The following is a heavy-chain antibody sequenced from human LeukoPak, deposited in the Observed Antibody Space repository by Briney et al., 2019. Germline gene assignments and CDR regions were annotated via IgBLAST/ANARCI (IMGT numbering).Heavy chain of an antibody. CDR1: GFTFSSYG. D-gene: IGHD2-21*02. CDR3: ARVEYCGGDCYSAGAFDI. Sequence: GGSLRLSCTASGFTFSSYGMHWVRQAPGKGLEWVAYIQYDGSNQQYADSVKGRFSISRDRSKNIPYLQMNSLRAEDTAVYYCARVEYCGGDCYSAGAFDIWGQGTMVTVSS. V-gene: IGHV3-30*02. CDR2: IQYDGSNQ. J-gene: IGHJ3*02.